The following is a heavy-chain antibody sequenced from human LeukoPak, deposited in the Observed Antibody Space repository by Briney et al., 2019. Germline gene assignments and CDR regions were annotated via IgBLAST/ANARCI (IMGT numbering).Heavy chain of an antibody. J-gene: IGHJ6*02. CDR2: MWYDGSNK. CDR3: ARDSGSYLYYYYYGMDV. D-gene: IGHD1-26*01. V-gene: IGHV3-33*01. CDR1: GFTFSSYG. Sequence: GGSLRLSCAASGFTFSSYGMHWVRQAPGKGLEWVAVMWYDGSNKYYADSVKGRFTISRDNAKNSLYLQMISLRAEDTAVYYCARDSGSYLYYYYYGMDVWGQGTTVTVSS.